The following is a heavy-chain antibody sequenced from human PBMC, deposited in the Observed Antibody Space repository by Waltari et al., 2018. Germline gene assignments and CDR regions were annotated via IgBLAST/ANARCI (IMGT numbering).Heavy chain of an antibody. D-gene: IGHD7-27*01. Sequence: EVQLVDSGGGLVQPGGSLRLSCAASGFTFRSNWMSWVRQAPGRGRERLANIKPDGSQQYYVDAVRGRFSISRDNAKNSLYLQLNSLRAEDTAIYYCARDFNWGWDFWGQGTLVTVSS. V-gene: IGHV3-7*03. J-gene: IGHJ4*02. CDR1: GFTFRSNW. CDR3: ARDFNWGWDF. CDR2: IKPDGSQQ.